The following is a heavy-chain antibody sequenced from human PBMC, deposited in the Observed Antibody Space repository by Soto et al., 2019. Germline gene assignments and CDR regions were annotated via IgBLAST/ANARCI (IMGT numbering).Heavy chain of an antibody. J-gene: IGHJ4*02. CDR1: GLTFSRYA. V-gene: IGHV3-23*01. D-gene: IGHD3-10*01. Sequence: EVQVLESGGGLIQPGGSLRLSCAFSGLTFSRYAASWVRQAQGKGLEWVSGIDTSGHNTYYADSVKGRFTISRDNSDNTLFLQMNNLRAEDTAIYYCAKAVGEYLYFFNNWGQGILVSVSS. CDR3: AKAVGEYLYFFNN. CDR2: IDTSGHNT.